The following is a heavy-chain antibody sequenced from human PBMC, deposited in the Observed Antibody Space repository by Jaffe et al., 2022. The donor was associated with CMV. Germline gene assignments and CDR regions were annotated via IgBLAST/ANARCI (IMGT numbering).Heavy chain of an antibody. CDR3: SRFLFAGSAMGGPGPLDY. CDR1: GGTFNIYG. CDR2: VIPIFGTT. Sequence: QVHLVQSGAEVKKPGSSVKVSCKASGGTFNIYGISWVRQAPGQGLEWMGEVIPIFGTTNYAQRFQGRVTINADGSTGTAYMEMRSLRSEDTAVYYCSRFLFAGSAMGGPGPLDYWGQGTLVTVSS. J-gene: IGHJ4*02. D-gene: IGHD3-10*01. V-gene: IGHV1-69*01.